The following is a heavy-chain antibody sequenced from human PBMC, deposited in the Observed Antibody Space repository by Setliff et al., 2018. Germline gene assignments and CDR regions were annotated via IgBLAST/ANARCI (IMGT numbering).Heavy chain of an antibody. D-gene: IGHD3-16*01. V-gene: IGHV1-8*02. CDR2: MNPNSGNR. J-gene: IGHJ3*01. CDR3: ARSDHLVVDGFDV. Sequence: ASVKVSCKASGYTFTTYDINWVRQAPGQGLEWMGWMNPNSGNRGYAQKFQGRVTMTRNTSISTAYMGLSRLTSDDMAVYFCARSDHLVVDGFDVWGQGTMVTVS. CDR1: GYTFTTYD.